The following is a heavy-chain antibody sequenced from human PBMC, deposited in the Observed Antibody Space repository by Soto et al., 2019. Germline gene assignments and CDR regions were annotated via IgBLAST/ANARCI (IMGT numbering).Heavy chain of an antibody. CDR2: IYHNGET. CDR3: ARDKGGEFLKGSGMDV. D-gene: IGHD3-10*01. J-gene: IGHJ6*02. CDR1: GDSITAYY. Sequence: QMQLQESGPGLVKPSETLSLICSVSGDSITAYYLSWLRQSPGKELEWIGYIYHNGETNYNPSLKSRVTISADTSKPQFSLRLSSVTAADTGGYYCARDKGGEFLKGSGMDVWGQGTTVIVSS. V-gene: IGHV4-59*01.